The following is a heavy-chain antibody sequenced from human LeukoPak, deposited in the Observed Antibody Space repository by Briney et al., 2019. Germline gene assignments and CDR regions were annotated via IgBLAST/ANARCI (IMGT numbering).Heavy chain of an antibody. CDR3: SRGFEEWGGADS. CDR1: GVSVRSRGFS. Sequence: SETMSLTCTVSGVSVRSRGFSWGWIRQPPGKGLEWIATISSNGTTYYNPSVGSRITISVDTSKNQFSVKLRPVAAADTAVYYCSRGFEEWGGADSWGQGTLVTVSS. CDR2: ISSNGTT. J-gene: IGHJ4*02. D-gene: IGHD3-10*01. V-gene: IGHV4-39*01.